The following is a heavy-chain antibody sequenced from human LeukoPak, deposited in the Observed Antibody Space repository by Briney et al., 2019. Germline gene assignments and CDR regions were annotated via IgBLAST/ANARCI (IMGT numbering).Heavy chain of an antibody. D-gene: IGHD3-22*01. CDR1: GGSIRSTSYY. J-gene: IGHJ6*03. CDR3: ARDQGYDSSGYFSYYYYYYMDV. CDR2: IYTSGST. Sequence: SETLSLTCTVSGGSIRSTSYYWSWIRQPAGKGLEWIGRIYTSGSTNYNPSLKSRVTMSVDTSKNQFSLKLSSVTAADTAVYYCARDQGYDSSGYFSYYYYYYMDVWGKGTTVTISS. V-gene: IGHV4-61*02.